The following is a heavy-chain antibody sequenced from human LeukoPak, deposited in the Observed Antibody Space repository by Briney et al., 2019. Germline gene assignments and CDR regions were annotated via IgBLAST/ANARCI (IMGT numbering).Heavy chain of an antibody. V-gene: IGHV1-2*02. CDR1: GYTFTGYY. D-gene: IGHD2-8*01. J-gene: IGHJ3*02. Sequence: ASVKVSCKASGYTFTGYYMHWVRQAPGQGLEWMGWINPNSGGTNCAQKFQGRVTMTRDTSISTAYMELSRLRSDDTAVYYCAKCALNGDPYDAFDMWGQGTMVTVSS. CDR3: AKCALNGDPYDAFDM. CDR2: INPNSGGT.